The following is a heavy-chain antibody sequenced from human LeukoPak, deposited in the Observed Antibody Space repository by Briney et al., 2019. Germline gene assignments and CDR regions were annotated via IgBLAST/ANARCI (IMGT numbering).Heavy chain of an antibody. Sequence: SETLSLTCTVSSGSISSSSYYWGWIRQPPGKGLEWIGSIYYSGSTYYNPSLKSRVTISVDTSKNQFSLKLSSVTAADTAVYYCARQVRGLFDPWGQGTLVTVSS. CDR1: SGSISSSSYY. D-gene: IGHD2-2*01. CDR2: IYYSGST. CDR3: ARQVRGLFDP. V-gene: IGHV4-39*01. J-gene: IGHJ5*02.